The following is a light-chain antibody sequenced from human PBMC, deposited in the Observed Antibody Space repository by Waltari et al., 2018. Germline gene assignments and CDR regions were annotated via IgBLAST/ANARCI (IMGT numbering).Light chain of an antibody. CDR2: WAS. CDR1: QSVLSRSTNKNY. J-gene: IGKJ2*03. V-gene: IGKV4-1*01. Sequence: DFVMTQSPDSLAVSLGERATINCKSSQSVLSRSTNKNYLAWNQQKPGQPPKLLIDWASTRQSGVPDRFSGGGSGTDFTLTISSLQAEDVAVYYCQHYYTTPPSFGQGTKVEI. CDR3: QHYYTTPPS.